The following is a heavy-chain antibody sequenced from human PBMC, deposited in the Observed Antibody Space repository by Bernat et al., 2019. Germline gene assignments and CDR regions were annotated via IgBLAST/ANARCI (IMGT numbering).Heavy chain of an antibody. CDR1: GFTFSTFG. CDR3: AGGNIADAGTDY. CDR2: ISSSSASI. J-gene: IGHJ4*02. V-gene: IGHV3-21*01. Sequence: EVQLVESGGGLVKPGGSLRLSCAASGFTFSTFGMKWVRQAPGKGLVWVSSISSSSASIYYADSVKGRFTISRDNAKNSLYLQMNRLRAEDTAVYYCAGGNIADAGTDYWGQGTLVTVSS. D-gene: IGHD6-13*01.